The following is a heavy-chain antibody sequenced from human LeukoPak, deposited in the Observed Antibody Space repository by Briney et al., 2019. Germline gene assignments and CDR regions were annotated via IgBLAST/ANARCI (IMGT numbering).Heavy chain of an antibody. CDR1: GLTVSDYY. D-gene: IGHD3-16*01. CDR2: IHSGGTI. Sequence: GGSLRLSCGASGLTVSDYYMNWVRQAPGKGLEWVSLIHSGGTIYYTDSVKGRFTISRDNSKNTLYLQMNSLTIEDTAVYFCAFGKYPFDYWGQGTLVTVSS. J-gene: IGHJ4*02. V-gene: IGHV3-66*01. CDR3: AFGKYPFDY.